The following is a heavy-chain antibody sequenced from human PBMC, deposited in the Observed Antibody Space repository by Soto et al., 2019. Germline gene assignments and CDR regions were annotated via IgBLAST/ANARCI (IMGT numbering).Heavy chain of an antibody. D-gene: IGHD3-3*01. CDR3: AKTVRYEEVGSGFLGQAGSGV. V-gene: IGHV3-30*18. CDR2: ISYDGSNK. J-gene: IGHJ6*02. Sequence: GGTLRLSSAASGFTFSSYGMHWVRQAPGKGLEWVAVISYDGSNKYYADSVKGRFTISRDNSKNTLYLQMNSLRGEDTAVYYCAKTVRYEEVGSGFLGQAGSGVWGQGSMVT. CDR1: GFTFSSYG.